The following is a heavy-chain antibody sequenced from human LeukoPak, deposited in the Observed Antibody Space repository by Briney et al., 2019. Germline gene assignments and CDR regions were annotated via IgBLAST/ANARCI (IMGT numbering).Heavy chain of an antibody. Sequence: GGSLRLSCVASGFTFSSYGMHWVRQAPGKGLEWVAVISYDGSNKYYADSVKGRFTISRDNSKNTLYLQMNSLRAEDTAVYYCAKDLATSIAAAGPFDLWGRGTLVTVSS. D-gene: IGHD6-13*01. CDR1: GFTFSSYG. CDR2: ISYDGSNK. CDR3: AKDLATSIAAAGPFDL. V-gene: IGHV3-30*18. J-gene: IGHJ2*01.